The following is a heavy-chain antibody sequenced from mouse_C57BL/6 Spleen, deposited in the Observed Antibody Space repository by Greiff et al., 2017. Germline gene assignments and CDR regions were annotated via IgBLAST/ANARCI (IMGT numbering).Heavy chain of an antibody. V-gene: IGHV1-22*01. CDR2: INPHNGGT. D-gene: IGHD1-1*01. CDR1: GYTFTDSN. Sequence: VQLQQSGPELVKPGASVKMSCKASGYTFTDSNMHWVKQSHGKSLEWIGYINPHNGGTSYNQKFKGKATLTVNKSSSTAYMEPRSLTSEDSAVYYCARSDYYGSGAYWGQGTLVTVSA. CDR3: ARSDYYGSGAY. J-gene: IGHJ3*01.